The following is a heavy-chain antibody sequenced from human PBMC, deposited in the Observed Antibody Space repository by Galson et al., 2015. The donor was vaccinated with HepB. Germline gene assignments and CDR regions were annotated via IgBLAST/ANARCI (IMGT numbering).Heavy chain of an antibody. CDR2: ISSSSSTI. CDR1: GFTFSSYS. CDR3: ARDYCSSTSCYEEGYYYYYYMDV. V-gene: IGHV3-48*01. J-gene: IGHJ6*03. Sequence: SLRLSCAASGFTFSSYSMNWVRQAPGKGLEWVSYISSSSSTIYYADSVKGRFTISRDNAKNSLYLQMNSLRAEDTAVYYCARDYCSSTSCYEEGYYYYYYMDVWGKGTTVTVSS. D-gene: IGHD2-2*01.